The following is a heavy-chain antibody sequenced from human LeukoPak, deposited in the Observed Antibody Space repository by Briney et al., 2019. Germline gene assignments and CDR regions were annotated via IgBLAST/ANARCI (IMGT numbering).Heavy chain of an antibody. V-gene: IGHV1-58*01. J-gene: IGHJ6*02. CDR3: AATSIRMVQRIIYYGKDV. CDR2: IVVGTGKT. Sequence: PVKVSCKASGFTNSNSSVQWVRQARGQRPEWIGWIVVGTGKTNYAQRLQERVTITRDMSTGTVDMELSSLRSEDTAVYYCAATSIRMVQRIIYYGKDVWGQGTTVTVSS. CDR1: GFTNSNSS. D-gene: IGHD3-10*01.